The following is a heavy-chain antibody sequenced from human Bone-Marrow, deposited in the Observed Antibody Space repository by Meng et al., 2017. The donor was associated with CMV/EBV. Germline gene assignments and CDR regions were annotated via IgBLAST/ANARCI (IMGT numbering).Heavy chain of an antibody. CDR1: GGSISSSSYY. Sequence: ASLRLSCTVSGGSISSSSYYWGCIRQPPGKGLEWIGSIYYSGSTYYNPSLKSRVTISVDTSKNQFSLKLSSVTAADTAVYYCARASPISYYYGSGSYSETYFQHWGQGTLVTVSS. J-gene: IGHJ1*01. V-gene: IGHV4-39*01. CDR3: ARASPISYYYGSGSYSETYFQH. D-gene: IGHD3-10*01. CDR2: IYYSGST.